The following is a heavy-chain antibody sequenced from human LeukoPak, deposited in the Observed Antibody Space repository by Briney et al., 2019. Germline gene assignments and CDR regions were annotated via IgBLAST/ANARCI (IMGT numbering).Heavy chain of an antibody. V-gene: IGHV3-23*01. J-gene: IGHJ4*02. Sequence: GGSLRLSCAPSGFAFSRQDMGWVRQAPGKRLEWVSAISDSGDRTYYVDSVKGRFTISRDNSKNTLYLQMNSLRADDTAVYYCAKDARRSSGWYFFDHWGQGILVTVSS. CDR3: AKDARRSSGWYFFDH. D-gene: IGHD6-19*01. CDR2: ISDSGDRT. CDR1: GFAFSRQD.